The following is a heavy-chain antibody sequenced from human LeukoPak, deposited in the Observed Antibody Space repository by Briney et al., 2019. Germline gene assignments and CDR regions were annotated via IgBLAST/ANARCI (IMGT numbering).Heavy chain of an antibody. CDR1: GGSISTYY. J-gene: IGHJ5*02. V-gene: IGHV4-59*01. CDR2: ILYSGST. CDR3: ARSADFGVIINWLDP. Sequence: SETLSLTCTVSGGSISTYYWNWIRQPPGKGLEWIGHILYSGSTNYNPSLKSRVTISVDTSKNQFSLSLSSVTAADTAVYYCARSADFGVIINWLDPWGPGTLVTVSS. D-gene: IGHD3-3*01.